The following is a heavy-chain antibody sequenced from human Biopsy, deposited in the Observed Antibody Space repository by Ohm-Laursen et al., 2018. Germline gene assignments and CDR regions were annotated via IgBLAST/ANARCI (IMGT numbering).Heavy chain of an antibody. CDR3: ARAGVGSDGTDSYYYGMDV. D-gene: IGHD5-24*01. V-gene: IGHV1-46*01. Sequence: ASVKVSCKASGNTFATYHIHWVRQAPGQGLEWMGVISPNGATTSFSQKFQGRITMTRDTSTGTVYMDLNSLGSEDTAVYYCARAGVGSDGTDSYYYGMDVWGPGTTVTVSS. CDR2: ISPNGATT. CDR1: GNTFATYH. J-gene: IGHJ6*02.